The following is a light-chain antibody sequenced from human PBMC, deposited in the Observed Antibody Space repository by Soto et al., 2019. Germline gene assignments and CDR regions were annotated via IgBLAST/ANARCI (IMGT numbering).Light chain of an antibody. CDR1: SGDVGAYNY. Sequence: QSALTQPASVSGSPGQSITISCTGTSGDVGAYNYVCWYQHHPGKAPKLIIYDVSNRPSGVSIRFSGSKSGNTASLAISGLQAEDEADYYCSSYASGRTLFGTGTKLTVL. CDR2: DVS. V-gene: IGLV2-14*03. CDR3: SSYASGRTL. J-gene: IGLJ1*01.